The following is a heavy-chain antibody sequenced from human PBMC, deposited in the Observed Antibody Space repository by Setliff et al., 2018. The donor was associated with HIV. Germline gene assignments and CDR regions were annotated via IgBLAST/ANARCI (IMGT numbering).Heavy chain of an antibody. V-gene: IGHV4-39*01. Sequence: KPSETLSLTCTVSGDSISSSIYYWGWVRQPPGKGLEWIGGIYYTGSPFYNPSLKSRVTISVDTSNNQFSLKLSSVTAADTAVYYCARRRSPLSGFYSKYYMDVWGKGTTVTVSS. D-gene: IGHD3-22*01. CDR2: IYYTGSP. CDR1: GDSISSSIYY. CDR3: ARRRSPLSGFYSKYYMDV. J-gene: IGHJ6*03.